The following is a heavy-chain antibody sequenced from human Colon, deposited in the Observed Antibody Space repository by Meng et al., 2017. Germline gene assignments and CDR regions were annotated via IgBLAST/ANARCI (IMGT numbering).Heavy chain of an antibody. CDR3: ARDYWGPLDF. D-gene: IGHD3-16*01. CDR1: GASVSRPDHR. Sequence: QVQLQEAGAGLVRPSETLSLICAVSGASVSRPDHRWGWVRQPTGMGLEWIGYQRINYENTTSLPSLMTIVKDSLETHKTQLLLTVRSANAAVKDVSYGARDYWGPLDFWGQGILVTVSS. V-gene: IGHV4-61*08. J-gene: IGHJ4*02. CDR2: QRINYENT.